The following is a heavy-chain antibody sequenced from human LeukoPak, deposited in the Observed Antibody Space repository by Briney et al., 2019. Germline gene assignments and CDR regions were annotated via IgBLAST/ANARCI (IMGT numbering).Heavy chain of an antibody. CDR1: GGSISSAGYY. Sequence: SETLSLTCTVSGGSISSAGYYWSWLRQHPGTGLEWIGYIYYSGSTYYNPSLKSRVTISVDTSKNQFSLKLSSVTAADTAVYYCARAYSSSWHFDYWGQGTLVSVSS. V-gene: IGHV4-31*03. J-gene: IGHJ4*02. CDR3: ARAYSSSWHFDY. CDR2: IYYSGST. D-gene: IGHD6-13*01.